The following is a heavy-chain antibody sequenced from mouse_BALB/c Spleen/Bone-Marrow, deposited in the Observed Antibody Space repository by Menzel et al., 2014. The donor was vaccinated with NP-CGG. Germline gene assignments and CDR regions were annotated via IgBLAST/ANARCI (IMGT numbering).Heavy chain of an antibody. CDR1: GFDFSGYW. D-gene: IGHD2-3*01. J-gene: IGHJ3*01. CDR3: ARNDGHSFAY. CDR2: INPDSSTT. V-gene: IGHV4-1*02. Sequence: EVMLVESGGGLVQPGGSLKLSCAASGFDFSGYWMSWVRQAPGKGLEWIGEINPDSSTTNYTPSLKDKFIISRDNAKNTLYLQMSKVRSEDTAFYYCARNDGHSFAYWGQGTRVTVSA.